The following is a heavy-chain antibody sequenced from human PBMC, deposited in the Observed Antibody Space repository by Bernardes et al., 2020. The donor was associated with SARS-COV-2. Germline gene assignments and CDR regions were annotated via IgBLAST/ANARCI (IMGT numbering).Heavy chain of an antibody. CDR1: GFTFSNFE. V-gene: IGHV3-48*03. Sequence: GGSLRLSCAASGFTFSNFEFNWVRQAPGKGLEWVSYSSNSGTTIYYADSVKGRFIISRDNARNSLYLQMNSLRAEDTAIYYCAKDMAHYDILTGYYRYYYYGMDVWGQGTTVTVSS. CDR3: AKDMAHYDILTGYYRYYYYGMDV. D-gene: IGHD3-9*01. CDR2: SSNSGTTI. J-gene: IGHJ6*02.